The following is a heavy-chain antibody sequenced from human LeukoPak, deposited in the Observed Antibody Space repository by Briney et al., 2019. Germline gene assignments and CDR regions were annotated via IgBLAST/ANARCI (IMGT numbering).Heavy chain of an antibody. CDR2: INADSSTI. D-gene: IGHD3-22*01. CDR3: VRDNSRGQSLGVIY. J-gene: IGHJ4*02. Sequence: PGGSLRLSCAASGFSFSTHNMNWVRQAPGKGLQWISYINADSSTIQYADSVRGRFTTSRDNARNSLYLQMNSLRAEDTAVYYCVRDNSRGQSLGVIYWGQGSLVTVS. CDR1: GFSFSTHN. V-gene: IGHV3-48*01.